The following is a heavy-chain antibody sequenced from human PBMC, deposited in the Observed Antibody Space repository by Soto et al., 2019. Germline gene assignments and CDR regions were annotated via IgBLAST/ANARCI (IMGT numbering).Heavy chain of an antibody. CDR1: GGSFSGYY. V-gene: IGHV4-34*01. CDR2: INHSGST. CDR3: ARGIRAARPHY. D-gene: IGHD6-6*01. Sequence: QVQLQQWGAGLLKPSETLSLTCAVYGGSFSGYYWSWIRQPPVKGLEWIGEINHSGSTNYNPSLKSRFTISVDTSKNQFSLKLSSVTAADTAVYYCARGIRAARPHYWGQGTLVIVSS. J-gene: IGHJ4*02.